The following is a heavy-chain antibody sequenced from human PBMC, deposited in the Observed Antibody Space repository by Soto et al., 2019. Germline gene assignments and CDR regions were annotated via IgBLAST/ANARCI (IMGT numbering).Heavy chain of an antibody. J-gene: IGHJ4*02. V-gene: IGHV4-59*01. D-gene: IGHD3-3*01. CDR1: GGSISSYY. CDR3: ARAETIFGVVIYYFDY. Sequence: SETLSLTCTVSGGSISSYYWSWIRQPPGKGLEWIGYIYYSGSTNYNPSLKSRVTISVDTSKNQFSLKLSSVTAADTAVYYCARAETIFGVVIYYFDYWGQGTLVTVSS. CDR2: IYYSGST.